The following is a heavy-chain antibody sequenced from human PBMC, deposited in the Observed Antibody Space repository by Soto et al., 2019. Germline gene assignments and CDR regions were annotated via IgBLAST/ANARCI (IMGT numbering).Heavy chain of an antibody. CDR1: GGTFNSYG. Sequence: QAHLAQSGAEVKKPGSSVTVSCKASGGTFNSYGISGVRQAPGQGLDWMGVIIPLYGTVNYAQKFQGRVSITADKSTSTAYMDLNSLRSDDTAVYYCARVRVIRGVIPSHFGLWGQGTQVTVSS. CDR3: ARVRVIRGVIPSHFGL. D-gene: IGHD3-10*01. CDR2: IIPLYGTV. V-gene: IGHV1-69*06. J-gene: IGHJ4*02.